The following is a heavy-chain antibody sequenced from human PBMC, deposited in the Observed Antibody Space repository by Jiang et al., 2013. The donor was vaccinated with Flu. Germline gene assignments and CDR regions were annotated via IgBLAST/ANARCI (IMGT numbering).Heavy chain of an antibody. Sequence: TFSSYAISWVRQAPGQGLEWMGGIIPIFGTANYAQKFQGRVTITADKSTSTAYMELSSLRSEDTAVYYCARNRDYYGMDVWGQGTTVTVSS. CDR3: ARNRDYYGMDV. J-gene: IGHJ6*02. CDR2: IIPIFGTA. V-gene: IGHV1-69*06. CDR1: TFSSYA. D-gene: IGHD1-14*01.